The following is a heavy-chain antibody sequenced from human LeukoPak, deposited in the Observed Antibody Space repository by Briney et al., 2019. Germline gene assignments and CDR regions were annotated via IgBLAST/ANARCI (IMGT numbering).Heavy chain of an antibody. V-gene: IGHV3-7*01. Sequence: GGSLRLSCVASGFTFSSYWMSWVRQAPGKGLEWVANIKQDGSEKYYVDSVKGRFTISRDNAKNSLYLQMNSLRAEDTAVYYCARDCYGVCYKGIDYWGQGTLVTVSS. D-gene: IGHD2-8*01. J-gene: IGHJ4*02. CDR1: GFTFSSYW. CDR2: IKQDGSEK. CDR3: ARDCYGVCYKGIDY.